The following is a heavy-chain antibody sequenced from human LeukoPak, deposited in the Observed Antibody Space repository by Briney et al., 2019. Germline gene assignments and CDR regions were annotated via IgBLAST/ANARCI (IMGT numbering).Heavy chain of an antibody. V-gene: IGHV1-69*02. J-gene: IGHJ4*02. D-gene: IGHD5-24*01. CDR2: IIPILGIA. CDR3: ARPRPGDGYNYGYFDY. CDR1: EGTFSSYT. Sequence: SVKGSCKASEGTFSSYTISWVRQAPGQGLEWMGRIIPILGIANYAQKFQGRVTITADKSTSTAYMELSSLRSEDTAVYYCARPRPGDGYNYGYFDYWGQGTLVTVSS.